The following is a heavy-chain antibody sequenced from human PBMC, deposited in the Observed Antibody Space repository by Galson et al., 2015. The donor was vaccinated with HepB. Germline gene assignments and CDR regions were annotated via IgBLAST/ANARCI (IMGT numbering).Heavy chain of an antibody. J-gene: IGHJ4*02. V-gene: IGHV1-8*01. CDR2: MNPNSGNT. D-gene: IGHD5-18*01. CDR3: ASQGRGYSYGYDY. Sequence: SVKVSCKASGYTFTSYDINWVRQATGQGLEWMGWMNPNSGNTGYAQKFQGRVTITADESTSTAYMELSSLRSEDTAVYYCASQGRGYSYGYDYWGQGTLVTVSS. CDR1: GYTFTSYD.